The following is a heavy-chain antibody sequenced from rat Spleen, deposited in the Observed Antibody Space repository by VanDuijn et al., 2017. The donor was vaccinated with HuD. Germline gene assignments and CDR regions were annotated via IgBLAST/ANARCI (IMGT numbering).Heavy chain of an antibody. CDR2: ISTGGGNT. V-gene: IGHV5-25*01. CDR1: GFTLSDHY. J-gene: IGHJ4*01. D-gene: IGHD1-8*01. Sequence: EVQLVESGGGLVQPRRSLKLSCAASGFTLSDHYMAWVRQAPTKGLEWVASISTGGGNTYYRDSVKGRFTISRDNAKSTLYLQMDSLRSEDTATYYCARHPDYSSYVPGVMDAWGQGASVTVSS. CDR3: ARHPDYSSYVPGVMDA.